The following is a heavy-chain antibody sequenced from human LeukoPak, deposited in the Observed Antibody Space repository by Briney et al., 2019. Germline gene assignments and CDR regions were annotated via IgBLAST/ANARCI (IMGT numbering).Heavy chain of an antibody. J-gene: IGHJ4*02. CDR2: FDPEDGET. CDR1: GYTLTELS. CDR3: ATGGGYYYAYFDY. Sequence: GASVNVSCKVSGYTLTELSMHWVRQAPGKGLEWMGGFDPEDGETIYAQKFQGRVTMTEDTSTDTAYMELSSLRSEDTAVYYCATGGGYYYAYFDYWGQGTLVTVSS. D-gene: IGHD3-22*01. V-gene: IGHV1-24*01.